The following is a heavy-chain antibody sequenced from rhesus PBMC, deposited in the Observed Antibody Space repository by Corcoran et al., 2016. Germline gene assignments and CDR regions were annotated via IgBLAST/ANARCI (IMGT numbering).Heavy chain of an antibody. CDR1: GYSISSGYY. CDR2: ISGSRGST. D-gene: IGHD6-13*01. CDR3: ARRYSSWSTAYFDY. V-gene: IGHV4-99*01. J-gene: IGHJ4*01. Sequence: QVQLQESGPGLVKPSDTLSLTCAVSGYSISSGYYWAWIRQPPGKGLEYIGYISGSRGSTYYNPSIKSRVTISKDTSKNQFSLKLSSVTAAATAVYYCARRYSSWSTAYFDYWGQGVLVTVSS.